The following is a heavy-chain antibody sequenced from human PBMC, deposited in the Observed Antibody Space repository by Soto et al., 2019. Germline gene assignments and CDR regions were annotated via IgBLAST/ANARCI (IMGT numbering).Heavy chain of an antibody. Sequence: GGSLRLSCAASGFTFSSYAMSWVRQAPGKGLEWVSAISGSGGSTYYADSVKGRFTISRDNSKNTLYLQMNSLRAEDTAVYYCAKLAGSGSYSKPYFDYWGQGTLVTVS. CDR1: GFTFSSYA. CDR2: ISGSGGST. J-gene: IGHJ4*02. V-gene: IGHV3-23*01. CDR3: AKLAGSGSYSKPYFDY. D-gene: IGHD3-10*01.